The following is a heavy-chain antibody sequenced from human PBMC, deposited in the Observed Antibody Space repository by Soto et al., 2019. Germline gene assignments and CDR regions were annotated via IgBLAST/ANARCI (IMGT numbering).Heavy chain of an antibody. V-gene: IGHV4-34*01. D-gene: IGHD4-17*01. J-gene: IGHJ4*02. CDR2: INHSGST. CDR1: GGSFSDYY. Sequence: QVQLQQWGAGLLKPSETLSLTCAVYGGSFSDYYWSWIRQPPGKGLEWIGEINHSGSTNYNPSLKNRVTISVDTSKNQFSLQLTSVTAADTALYYCARAVTSRVHYFDSWSQGTLVTVSS. CDR3: ARAVTSRVHYFDS.